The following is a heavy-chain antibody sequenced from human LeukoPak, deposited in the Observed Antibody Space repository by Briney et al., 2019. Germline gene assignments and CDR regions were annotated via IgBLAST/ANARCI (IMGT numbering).Heavy chain of an antibody. CDR2: INPNSGGT. Sequence: GASVKVSCKASGYTFTGYYMHWVRQAPGQGLEWMGWINPNSGGTNYAQKFQGRVTMTRDTSISTAYMELSSLRSEDTAVYYCASESRYNWNANPRDAFDIWGQGTMVTVSS. J-gene: IGHJ3*02. V-gene: IGHV1-2*02. CDR1: GYTFTGYY. CDR3: ASESRYNWNANPRDAFDI. D-gene: IGHD1-1*01.